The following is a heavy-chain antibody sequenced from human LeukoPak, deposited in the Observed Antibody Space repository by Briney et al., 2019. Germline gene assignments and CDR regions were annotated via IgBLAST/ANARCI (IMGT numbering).Heavy chain of an antibody. V-gene: IGHV3-21*01. Sequence: PGGSLRLSCAASGFTFSSYSTNWVRQAPGKGLEWVSSISSSSSYIYYADSVKGRFIISRDNAKNSLYLQMNSLRAEDTAVYYCARDPRAYYDFWSGYYGVWFDPWGQGTLVTVSS. CDR1: GFTFSSYS. CDR2: ISSSSSYI. D-gene: IGHD3-3*01. J-gene: IGHJ5*02. CDR3: ARDPRAYYDFWSGYYGVWFDP.